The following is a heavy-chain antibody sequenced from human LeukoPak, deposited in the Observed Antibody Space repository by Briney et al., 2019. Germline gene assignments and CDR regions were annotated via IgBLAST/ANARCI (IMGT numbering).Heavy chain of an antibody. D-gene: IGHD5-12*01. J-gene: IGHJ4*02. V-gene: IGHV6-1*01. CDR3: ARRPRIEGYDQGFDY. CDR1: GDSVSSNSAA. Sequence: SQTLSLTCAISGDSVSSNSAAWDWIRQSPSRGLEWLGRTYYRSKWYNDYAVSVKSRITINPDTSKNQFSLQLNSVTPEDTAVYYCARRPRIEGYDQGFDYWGQGTLVTVSS. CDR2: TYYRSKWYN.